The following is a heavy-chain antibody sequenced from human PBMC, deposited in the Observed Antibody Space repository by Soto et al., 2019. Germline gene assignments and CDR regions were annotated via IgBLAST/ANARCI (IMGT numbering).Heavy chain of an antibody. J-gene: IGHJ4*02. CDR3: ASGNWGKLDY. CDR2: IKSKTDGGTT. Sequence: EVQLVESGGGLVEPGGSLRLSCAASGFTLSNAWMSWVRQAPGKGLEWVGRIKSKTDGGTTEYAAPVRGRFTITRADSKNALDLQVSSLRAEDADMYDCASGNWGKLDYWGQGTLATVSS. V-gene: IGHV3-15*01. CDR1: GFTLSNAW. D-gene: IGHD3-16*01.